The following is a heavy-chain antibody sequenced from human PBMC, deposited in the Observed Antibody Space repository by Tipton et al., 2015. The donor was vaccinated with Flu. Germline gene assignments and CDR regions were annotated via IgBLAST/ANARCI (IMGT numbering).Heavy chain of an antibody. V-gene: IGHV1-8*01. J-gene: IGHJ6*02. Sequence: QVQLVQSGAEVKKPGASVKVSCKASGYTFTSYDINWVRQATGQGLEWMGWMNPNSGNTGYAQKFQGRVTMTRNTSISTAYMELSSLRSEDTAVYYCARAHDYGDYELYYYYYGMDVWGQGTTVTVSS. D-gene: IGHD4-17*01. CDR3: ARAHDYGDYELYYYYYGMDV. CDR2: MNPNSGNT. CDR1: GYTFTSYD.